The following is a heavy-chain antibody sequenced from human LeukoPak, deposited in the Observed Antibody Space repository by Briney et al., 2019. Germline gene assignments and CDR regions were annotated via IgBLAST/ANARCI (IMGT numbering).Heavy chain of an antibody. Sequence: GGSLRLSCAASGFTFSSYAMSWVRQAPEKGLEWVSSLSGSGGSKWFADSVKGRFTISRDNSESTLYLQMNRLRAEDTALYYCAKESSVAGAGLLDYWGQGTLVTVSS. V-gene: IGHV3-23*01. D-gene: IGHD6-19*01. CDR3: AKESSVAGAGLLDY. CDR1: GFTFSSYA. CDR2: LSGSGGSK. J-gene: IGHJ4*02.